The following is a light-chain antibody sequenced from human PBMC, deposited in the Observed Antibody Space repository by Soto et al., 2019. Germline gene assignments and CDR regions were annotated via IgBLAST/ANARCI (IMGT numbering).Light chain of an antibody. V-gene: IGKV3-20*01. Sequence: EIVLTQSPGTLSLSPGERATLSCRASQTNNNKYLAWYQQEPGQAPRLLIHGVSIRATGIPDRFSGSGSGTDFTLTISRLEPEDFAVYYCQLYSGSPWTFGQGTKVEIK. CDR1: QTNNNKY. CDR2: GVS. J-gene: IGKJ1*01. CDR3: QLYSGSPWT.